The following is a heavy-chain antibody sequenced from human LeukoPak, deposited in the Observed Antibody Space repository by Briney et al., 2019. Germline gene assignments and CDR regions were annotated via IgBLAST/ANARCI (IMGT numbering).Heavy chain of an antibody. CDR2: IRYSESA. CDR1: GDSVSSTNYY. CDR3: ATQDSSHY. V-gene: IGHV4-39*01. J-gene: IGHJ4*02. D-gene: IGHD3-22*01. Sequence: SETLSLTCTVSGDSVSSTNYYWGWIRQPPGRGLEWIASIRYSESASYRPSLKSRATISVDTSKNQFSLRLRSLTATDTAVYYCATQDSSHYWGEGTLVTVSS.